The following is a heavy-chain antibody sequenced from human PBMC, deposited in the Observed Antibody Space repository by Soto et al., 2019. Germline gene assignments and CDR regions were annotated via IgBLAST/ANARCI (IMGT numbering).Heavy chain of an antibody. CDR1: GFTFSSYG. CDR3: AKGRGYDFWSGYFNYYYYGMDV. D-gene: IGHD3-3*01. CDR2: ISYDGSNK. J-gene: IGHJ6*02. Sequence: GSLRLSCAASGFTFSSYGMHWVRQAPGKGLEWVAVISYDGSNKYYADSVRGRFTISRDNSKNTLYLQMNSLRAEDTAVYYCAKGRGYDFWSGYFNYYYYGMDVWGQGTTVTVSS. V-gene: IGHV3-30*18.